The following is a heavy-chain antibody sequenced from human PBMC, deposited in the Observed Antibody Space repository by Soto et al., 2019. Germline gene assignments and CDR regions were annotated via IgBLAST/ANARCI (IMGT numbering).Heavy chain of an antibody. CDR3: ASRPFIVGAPFDY. V-gene: IGHV4-30-4*01. Sequence: QVQLQESGPGLVKPSQTLSLTCTVSGGSISSGDYYWSWIRQPPGKGLEWIGYIYYSGSTYYNPSLKSRVTISVDTSKNQFSVKLSSVTAADTAVYYCASRPFIVGAPFDYWGQGTLVTVSS. CDR2: IYYSGST. D-gene: IGHD1-26*01. CDR1: GGSISSGDYY. J-gene: IGHJ4*02.